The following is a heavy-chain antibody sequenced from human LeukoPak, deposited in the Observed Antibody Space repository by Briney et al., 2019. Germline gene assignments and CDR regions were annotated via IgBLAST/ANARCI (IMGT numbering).Heavy chain of an antibody. V-gene: IGHV4-59*08. J-gene: IGHJ6*02. Sequence: SETLSLTCTVSGGSISNYYWSWIRQPPGKGLEWFGYIYYTGSTNYNPSLKSRVTISVDTSKNQFSLKLSSVTAADTAVYYCARQVSLYSYGYSYYYYGMDVWGQGTTVTVSS. D-gene: IGHD5-18*01. CDR3: ARQVSLYSYGYSYYYYGMDV. CDR2: IYYTGST. CDR1: GGSISNYY.